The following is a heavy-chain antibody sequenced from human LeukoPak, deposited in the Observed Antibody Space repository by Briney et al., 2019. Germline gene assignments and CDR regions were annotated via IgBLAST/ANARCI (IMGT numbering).Heavy chain of an antibody. V-gene: IGHV4-38-2*02. CDR2: IFHSGNT. D-gene: IGHD6-19*01. CDR3: ARSRTGLSSGWSDY. CDR1: GFSISSGYY. J-gene: IGHJ4*02. Sequence: SETLSLNCTVSGFSISSGYYWGWIRQPPGKGLEWIGIIFHSGNTYYNPSLNSRLTIFVDTSKNQFSLKLNSVTVADTAVYFCARSRTGLSSGWSDYWDQGMLVTVSS.